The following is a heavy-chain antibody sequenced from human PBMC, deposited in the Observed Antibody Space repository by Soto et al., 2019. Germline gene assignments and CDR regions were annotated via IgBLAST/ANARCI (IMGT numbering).Heavy chain of an antibody. J-gene: IGHJ6*03. V-gene: IGHV3-23*01. CDR2: ISGSGGST. Sequence: HPGGSLRLSCAASGFTFSSYAMSWVRQAPGKGLEWVSAISGSGGSTYYADSVKGRFTISRDNSKNTLYLQMNSLRAEDTAVYYCAKFGDSSGLYYYYMDVWGKGTTVTVSS. D-gene: IGHD6-19*01. CDR3: AKFGDSSGLYYYYMDV. CDR1: GFTFSSYA.